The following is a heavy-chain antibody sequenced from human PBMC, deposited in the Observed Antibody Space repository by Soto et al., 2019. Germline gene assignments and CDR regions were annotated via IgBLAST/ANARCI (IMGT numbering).Heavy chain of an antibody. CDR2: IYYSGST. CDR1: GGSISSYY. Sequence: SETLSLTCTVSGGSISSYYWSWIRQPPGKGLEWIGYIYYSGSTNYNPSLKSRVTISVDTSKNQFSLKLSSVTAADTAVYYCARGFMANWFDPWGQGTLVTVSS. CDR3: ARGFMANWFDP. V-gene: IGHV4-59*01. D-gene: IGHD3-10*01. J-gene: IGHJ5*02.